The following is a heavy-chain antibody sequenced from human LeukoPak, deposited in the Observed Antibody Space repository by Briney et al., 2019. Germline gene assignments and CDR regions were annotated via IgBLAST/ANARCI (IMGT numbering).Heavy chain of an antibody. CDR2: INPSGGST. V-gene: IGHV1-46*01. CDR1: GYTFTSYY. J-gene: IGHJ4*02. CDR3: AREMVRGVIIEVGGGDY. D-gene: IGHD3-10*01. Sequence: ASVKVSCKASGYTFTSYYMHWVRQAPGQGLEWMGIINPSGGSTSYAQKFQGRVTMTRDTSISTAYMELSRLRSDDTAVYYCAREMVRGVIIEVGGGDYWGQGTLVTVSS.